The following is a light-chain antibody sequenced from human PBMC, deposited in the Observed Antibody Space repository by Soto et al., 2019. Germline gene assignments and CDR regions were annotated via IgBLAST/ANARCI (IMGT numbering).Light chain of an antibody. J-gene: IGKJ4*01. CDR2: GAS. V-gene: IGKV3-15*01. CDR1: QRVSSD. CDR3: QQYNDWPRLT. Sequence: EIVMTQSPATLSVSPGERATLSCRATQRVSSDLAWYQQKPGQAPRLLIYGASTRATGIPARFSGSGSGTEFTLTISSLLSEDFAVYYCQQYNDWPRLTFGGGTKVEIK.